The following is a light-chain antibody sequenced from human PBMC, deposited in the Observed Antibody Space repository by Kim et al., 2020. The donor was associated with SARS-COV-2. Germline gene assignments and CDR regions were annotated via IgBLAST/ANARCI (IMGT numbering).Light chain of an antibody. CDR1: SSDVGSYNL. Sequence: SPGQSITISGTGTSSDVGSYNLVSWYQQHPGKAPKLMIYEGSKRPSGVSNRFSGSKSGNTASLTISGLQAEDEADYYCCSYAGSWVFGGGTQLTVL. CDR2: EGS. V-gene: IGLV2-23*01. J-gene: IGLJ3*02. CDR3: CSYAGSWV.